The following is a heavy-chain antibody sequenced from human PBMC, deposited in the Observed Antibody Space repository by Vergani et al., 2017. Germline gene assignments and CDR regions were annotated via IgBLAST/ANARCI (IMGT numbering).Heavy chain of an antibody. J-gene: IGHJ5*02. CDR2: ISWNSGSI. D-gene: IGHD1-26*01. CDR3: ARDRESGSYNWFDP. V-gene: IGHV3-9*01. Sequence: EVQLVESGGGLVQPGRSLRLSCAASGFTFDDYAMHWVRQAPGKGLEWVSGISWNSGSIGYADSVKGRFTISRDNAKNSLYLQMNSLRAEDTAVYYCARDRESGSYNWFDPWGQGTLVTVSS. CDR1: GFTFDDYA.